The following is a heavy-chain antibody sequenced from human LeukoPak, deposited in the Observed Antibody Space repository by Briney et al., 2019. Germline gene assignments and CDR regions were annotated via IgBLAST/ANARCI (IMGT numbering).Heavy chain of an antibody. CDR3: ARDWIGDGYNYYHYFDY. V-gene: IGHV3-11*01. J-gene: IGHJ4*02. CDR1: GFTFSVSY. CDR2: ISSSGSTI. Sequence: GGSLRLSCSASGFTFSVSYMSWIRQAPGKGLEWISYISSSGSTIYYADSVKGRFTISRDNAKNSLYLQMNRLRTEDTAVYYCARDWIGDGYNYYHYFDYWGQGTLVTVSS. D-gene: IGHD5-24*01.